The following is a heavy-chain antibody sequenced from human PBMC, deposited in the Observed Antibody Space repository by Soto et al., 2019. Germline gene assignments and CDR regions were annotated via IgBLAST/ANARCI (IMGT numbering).Heavy chain of an antibody. CDR1: LESFSAYN. CDR3: ARGSGAVVPATTIFFDY. Sequence: QVQLQQWGAGLLKPSETRPLTCLVYLESFSAYNWSGSRRPPGKGLEWIGEINHSGSTKYNPSLKSRVTISVDRSKNHFSLKLSSVTAADTAVYFCARGSGAVVPATTIFFDYWGQGNLVAVSS. V-gene: IGHV4-34*01. D-gene: IGHD1-26*01. J-gene: IGHJ4*02. CDR2: INHSGST.